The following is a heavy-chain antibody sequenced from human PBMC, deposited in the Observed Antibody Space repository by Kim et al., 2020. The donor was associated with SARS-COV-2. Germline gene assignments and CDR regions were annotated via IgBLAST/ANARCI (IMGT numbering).Heavy chain of an antibody. Sequence: YDPSFRGQVTISADKSIRTAYLQWSSRKASDTAMYYCARLGAAAGTNLDYWGQGTLVTVSS. CDR3: ARLGAAAGTNLDY. D-gene: IGHD6-13*01. V-gene: IGHV5-51*01. J-gene: IGHJ4*02.